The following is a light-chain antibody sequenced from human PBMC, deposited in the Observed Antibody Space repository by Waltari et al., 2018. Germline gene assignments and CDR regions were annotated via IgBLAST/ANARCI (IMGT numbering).Light chain of an antibody. V-gene: IGKV4-1*01. Sequence: DIVMTQSPDSLAVSLGEGATINCKSSQRVLYSSNNKNYLAWYQQKPGQPPNLLIYWASTRESGVPDRFSGSGSGTDFTLTISSLQAEDVAVYYCQQYYTTPFTFGPGTKVDIK. CDR1: QRVLYSSNNKNY. J-gene: IGKJ3*01. CDR3: QQYYTTPFT. CDR2: WAS.